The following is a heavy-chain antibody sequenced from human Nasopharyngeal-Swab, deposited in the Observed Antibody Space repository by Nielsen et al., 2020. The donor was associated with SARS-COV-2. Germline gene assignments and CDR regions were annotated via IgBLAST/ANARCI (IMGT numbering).Heavy chain of an antibody. J-gene: IGHJ4*02. D-gene: IGHD6-19*01. CDR3: ARSYSSGWYRTIIDS. CDR2: INRSGSA. V-gene: IGHV4-34*01. Sequence: SETLSLTCAVYGGSFSGYYWTWIRQPPGKGLEWLGEINRSGSANYNPSLEGRVTISVDTSKNQFSLKVSSVTAADTAVYYCARSYSSGWYRTIIDSWGQGTLVTVSS. CDR1: GGSFSGYY.